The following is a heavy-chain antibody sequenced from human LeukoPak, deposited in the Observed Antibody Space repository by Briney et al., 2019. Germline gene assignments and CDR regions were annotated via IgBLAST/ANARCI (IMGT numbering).Heavy chain of an antibody. D-gene: IGHD3-10*01. CDR1: GFTFSSYA. V-gene: IGHV3-23*01. J-gene: IGHJ5*02. Sequence: GGSLRLSCAASGFTFSSYAMSWVRQAPGKGLEWVSDISGSGGSTYYTDSVKGRFTISRDNSKNTLYLQMNSLRAEDTAVYYCAKDRAGLLWFGEMSSWFDPWGQGTLVTVSS. CDR3: AKDRAGLLWFGEMSSWFDP. CDR2: ISGSGGST.